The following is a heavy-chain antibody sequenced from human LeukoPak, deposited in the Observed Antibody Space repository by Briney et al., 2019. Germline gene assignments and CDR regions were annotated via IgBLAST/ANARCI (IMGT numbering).Heavy chain of an antibody. CDR2: ISSSGGTI. J-gene: IGHJ2*01. CDR3: ARVDYGWYFDL. V-gene: IGHV3-48*03. Sequence: GGSLRLSCADSGFTFSSYEINWGRQAPGKGLEWVSYISSSGGTIYYADSVKGRFIISRDNAKNSLYLQMNSLRAKDTAVYYCARVDYGWYFDLWGRGTLVTVSS. CDR1: GFTFSSYE. D-gene: IGHD4/OR15-4a*01.